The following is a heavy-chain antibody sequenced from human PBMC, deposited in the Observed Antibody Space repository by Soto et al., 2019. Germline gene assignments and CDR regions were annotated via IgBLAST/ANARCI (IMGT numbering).Heavy chain of an antibody. CDR2: ISSSSSYI. V-gene: IGHV3-21*01. CDR1: GFTFSSYS. Sequence: VQLVESGGGLVKPGGSLRLSCAASGFTFSSYSMNWVRQAPGKGLEWVSSISSSSSYIYYADSVKGRFTISRDNAKNSLYLQMNSLRAEDTAVYYCARYCSGGSCYPYYFDYWGQGTLVTVSS. CDR3: ARYCSGGSCYPYYFDY. J-gene: IGHJ4*02. D-gene: IGHD2-15*01.